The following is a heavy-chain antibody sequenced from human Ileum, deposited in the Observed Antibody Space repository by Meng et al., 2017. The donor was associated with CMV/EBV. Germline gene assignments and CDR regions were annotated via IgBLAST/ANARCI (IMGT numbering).Heavy chain of an antibody. CDR3: ARGWEGVTWFDY. Sequence: GSLRLSCIVSGGSLSGYFWTWIRQSPGKALEYIGGVSYSGTTDYNPSLKSRVPISVDTPKNQFSLKLTSVTAADTAVYFCARGWEGVTWFDYWGQGMLVTVSS. D-gene: IGHD1-26*01. CDR1: GGSLSGYF. V-gene: IGHV4-59*01. CDR2: VSYSGTT. J-gene: IGHJ4*02.